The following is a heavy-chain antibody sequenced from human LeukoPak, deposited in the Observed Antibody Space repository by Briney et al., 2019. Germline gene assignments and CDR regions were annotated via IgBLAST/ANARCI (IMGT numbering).Heavy chain of an antibody. CDR2: IIPIFGTA. V-gene: IGHV1-69*05. D-gene: IGHD3-10*01. J-gene: IGHJ6*03. CDR3: ARGDRGEAYYYHMDV. CDR1: GGTFSSYA. Sequence: SVKVSCKASGGTFSSYAISWVRQAPGQGLEWMGGIIPIFGTANYAQKFQGRVTITTDESTSTAYMELSSLRSEDTAVYYCARGDRGEAYYYHMDVWGKGTTVTVSS.